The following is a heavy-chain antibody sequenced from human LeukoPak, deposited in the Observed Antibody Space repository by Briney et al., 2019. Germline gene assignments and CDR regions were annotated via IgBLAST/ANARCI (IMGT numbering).Heavy chain of an antibody. CDR1: GLTFSSYW. Sequence: GGSLRLSCAASGLTFSSYWMHWVCQAPGKGLVWVSSISSDGSSTRYADSVKGRFTISRDNAKDTLYLQMNSLRAEDTAVYYCARLPTGSPLHYWGQGTLVTVSS. CDR3: ARLPTGSPLHY. J-gene: IGHJ4*02. CDR2: ISSDGSST. V-gene: IGHV3-74*01. D-gene: IGHD1-14*01.